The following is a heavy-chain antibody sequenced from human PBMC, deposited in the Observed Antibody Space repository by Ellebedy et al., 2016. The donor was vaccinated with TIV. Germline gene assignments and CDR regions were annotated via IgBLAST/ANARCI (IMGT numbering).Heavy chain of an antibody. Sequence: GESLKISXPASGFTFSSYWISWIRQAPGKGLEWVSAISGSGGSTYYADSVKGRFTISRDNSKNTLYLQMNSLRAEDTAVYYCAKNLGRRFLINYGMDVWGQGTTVTVSS. J-gene: IGHJ6*02. CDR2: ISGSGGST. CDR3: AKNLGRRFLINYGMDV. D-gene: IGHD3-3*01. V-gene: IGHV3-23*01. CDR1: GFTFSSYW.